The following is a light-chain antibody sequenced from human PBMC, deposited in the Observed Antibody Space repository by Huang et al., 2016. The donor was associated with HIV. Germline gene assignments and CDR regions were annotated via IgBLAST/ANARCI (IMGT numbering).Light chain of an antibody. J-gene: IGKJ3*01. CDR1: QSVTGN. CDR2: GAS. CDR3: QQYNKWPRT. V-gene: IGKV3-15*01. Sequence: EIVMTQSPATLSVSPGERATLSCRASQSVTGNSAWYQHKPGQPPRLLIYGASTRASGDAARFNASGSGTEFTLTINSLQSEDFAVYYCQQYNKWPRTFGPGTKVDVK.